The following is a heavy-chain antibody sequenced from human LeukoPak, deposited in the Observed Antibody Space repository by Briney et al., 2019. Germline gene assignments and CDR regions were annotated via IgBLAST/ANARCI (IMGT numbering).Heavy chain of an antibody. D-gene: IGHD4-17*01. V-gene: IGHV3-23*01. CDR3: AKDQDRSVTTFRY. CDR1: GFSFSSYA. CDR2: ISANGDDI. Sequence: GGSLRLSCAASGFSFSSYAMSWVRQAPGKGLDWVSSISANGDDIYYPDSVKGRFTISRDNSKNTLYLQMNSLRVEDTALYYCAKDQDRSVTTFRYWGQGTLVTVSS. J-gene: IGHJ4*02.